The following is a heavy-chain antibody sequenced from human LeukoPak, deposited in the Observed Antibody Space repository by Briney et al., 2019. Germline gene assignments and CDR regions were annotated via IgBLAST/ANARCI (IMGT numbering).Heavy chain of an antibody. CDR3: ARISDGTGFDY. V-gene: IGHV2-70*04. J-gene: IGHJ4*02. Sequence: ESGPALVKPTQTLTLTCTFSGFSLSTSGMRVSWIRQPPGKALEWLARIDWDDDKFYSTSLETRLTISKDTSKNQVVLTMTNMDPVDTATYYCARISDGTGFDYWGQGTLVTVSS. CDR2: IDWDDDK. CDR1: GFSLSTSGMR. D-gene: IGHD5-24*01.